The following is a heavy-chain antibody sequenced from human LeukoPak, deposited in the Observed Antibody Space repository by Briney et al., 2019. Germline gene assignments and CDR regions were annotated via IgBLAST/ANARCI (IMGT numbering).Heavy chain of an antibody. V-gene: IGHV1-2*02. CDR1: GYTFTDYY. D-gene: IGHD4/OR15-4a*01. CDR2: INPNSGGT. CDR3: VRDHEYGHNDY. J-gene: IGHJ4*02. Sequence: GASVKVSCKTSGYTFTDYYIHWVRQAPGQGLEWMGWINPNSGGTYYAQKFQGRVTVTRDTSISTAYMELRSLTSEDTAVYFCVRDHEYGHNDYWGQGTLVTVSS.